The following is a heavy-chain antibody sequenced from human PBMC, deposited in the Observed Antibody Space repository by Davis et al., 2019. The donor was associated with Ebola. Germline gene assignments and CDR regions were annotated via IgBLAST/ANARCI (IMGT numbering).Heavy chain of an antibody. D-gene: IGHD1-1*01. CDR1: GFTFNSYG. CDR3: ARDVGVPGIDC. CDR2: ISSSSAYI. Sequence: GESLKISCAASGFTFNSYGMNWVRQAPGKGLEWVSSISSSSAYIYYADSLRGRFTISRDNTKNSLYLQMNSLRADDTAVYYCARDVGVPGIDCWGQGTLVTVSS. J-gene: IGHJ4*02. V-gene: IGHV3-21*01.